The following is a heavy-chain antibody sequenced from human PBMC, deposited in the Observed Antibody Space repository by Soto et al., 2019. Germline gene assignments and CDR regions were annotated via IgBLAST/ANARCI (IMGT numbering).Heavy chain of an antibody. J-gene: IGHJ4*02. Sequence: ASVKVSCKASGYTFTSYGISWVRQALGQGLEWMGWISAYNGNTNYAQKLQGRVTMTTDTSTSTAYMELRSLRSDDTAVYYCVKKEMARTGIPYYYDYWGQGALVTVSS. D-gene: IGHD2-21*01. V-gene: IGHV1-18*01. CDR2: ISAYNGNT. CDR1: GYTFTSYG. CDR3: VKKEMARTGIPYYYDY.